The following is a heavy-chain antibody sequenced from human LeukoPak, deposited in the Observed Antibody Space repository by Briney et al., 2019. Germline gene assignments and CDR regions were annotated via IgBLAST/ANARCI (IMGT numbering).Heavy chain of an antibody. D-gene: IGHD5-24*01. V-gene: IGHV3-74*01. CDR2: VNSEGGYR. CDR1: GFSFSSCW. CDR3: VRDGDDYNFDH. J-gene: IGHJ5*02. Sequence: PGGSLKLSCAASGFSFSSCWMHWVRQAPGKELVWVSRVNSEGGYRNYADSVKGRFTISRDNAKNTLYLEMHSLRAEDTAVYYCVRDGDDYNFDHWGQGSLVTVSS.